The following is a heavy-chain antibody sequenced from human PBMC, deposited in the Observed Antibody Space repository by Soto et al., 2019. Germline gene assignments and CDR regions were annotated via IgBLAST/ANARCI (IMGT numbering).Heavy chain of an antibody. J-gene: IGHJ6*02. CDR1: GFTVSSNY. CDR3: ARVGGSAAGPDPFYYYYGMDV. Sequence: PGGSLRLSCAASGFTVSSNYMSWVRQAPGKGLEWVSVIYSGGSTYYADSVKGRFTISRDNSKNTLYLQMNSLRAEDTAVYYCARVGGSAAGPDPFYYYYGMDVWGQGTTVTVSS. CDR2: IYSGGST. D-gene: IGHD6-13*01. V-gene: IGHV3-53*01.